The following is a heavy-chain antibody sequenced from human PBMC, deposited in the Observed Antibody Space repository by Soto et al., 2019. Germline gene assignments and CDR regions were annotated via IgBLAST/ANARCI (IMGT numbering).Heavy chain of an antibody. D-gene: IGHD2-15*01. Sequence: QVQLVQSGAEVKKPGSSGKVSCKASGGTFSSYAISWVRQAPGQGLEWMGGIIPIFGTANYAQKFQGRVTITADESTSTAYMELSSLRSEDTAVYYCARYRGYCSGGSCYYYYGMDVWGQGTTVTVSS. CDR2: IIPIFGTA. CDR1: GGTFSSYA. J-gene: IGHJ6*02. CDR3: ARYRGYCSGGSCYYYYGMDV. V-gene: IGHV1-69*01.